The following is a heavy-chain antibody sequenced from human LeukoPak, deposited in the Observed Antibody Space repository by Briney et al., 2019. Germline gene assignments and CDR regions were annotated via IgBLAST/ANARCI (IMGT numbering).Heavy chain of an antibody. J-gene: IGHJ4*02. CDR2: IYYSGGT. Sequence: SETLSLTCTVSGGSISSYYWSWIRQPPGKGLEWIGYIYYSGGTNYNPSLKSRVTISVDTSKNQFSLKLSSVTAADTAVYYCARIRDGYNLFFDYWGQGTLVTVSS. D-gene: IGHD5-24*01. V-gene: IGHV4-59*01. CDR3: ARIRDGYNLFFDY. CDR1: GGSISSYY.